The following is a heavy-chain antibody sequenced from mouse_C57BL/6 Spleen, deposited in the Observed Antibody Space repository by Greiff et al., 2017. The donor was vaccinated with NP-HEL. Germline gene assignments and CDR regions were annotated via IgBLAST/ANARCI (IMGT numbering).Heavy chain of an antibody. CDR2: IHPNSGST. CDR3: ARGLLFYFDY. J-gene: IGHJ2*01. D-gene: IGHD2-3*01. Sequence: VKLKQPGAELVKPGASVKLSCKASGYTFTSYWMHWVKQRPGQGLEWIGMIHPNSGSTNYNEKFKSKATLTVDKSSSTAYMQLSSLTSEDSAVYYCARGLLFYFDYWGQGTTLTVSS. V-gene: IGHV1-64*01. CDR1: GYTFTSYW.